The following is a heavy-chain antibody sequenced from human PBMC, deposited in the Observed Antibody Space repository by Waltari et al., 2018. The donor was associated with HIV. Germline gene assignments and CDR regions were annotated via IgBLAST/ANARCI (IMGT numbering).Heavy chain of an antibody. D-gene: IGHD4-4*01. V-gene: IGHV1-2*06. CDR2: INPNSGGT. Sequence: QVQLVQSGAEVKKHGASVKVSCKASGYTFTGYYMHWVGQAPGQGLEWMGRINPNSGGTTYAQQFQGRVTMTMDTSISTAYMELSRLRSDDTAVYYCAREGARMTTMIYYYYGMDVWGQGTTVTVSS. CDR1: GYTFTGYY. CDR3: AREGARMTTMIYYYYGMDV. J-gene: IGHJ6*02.